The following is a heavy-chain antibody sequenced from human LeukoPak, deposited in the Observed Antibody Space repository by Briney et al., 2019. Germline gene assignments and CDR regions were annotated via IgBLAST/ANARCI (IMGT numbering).Heavy chain of an antibody. D-gene: IGHD3-9*01. V-gene: IGHV3-74*01. J-gene: IGHJ4*02. Sequence: PGGSLRLSCAASGFTFSTYWMNWVRQAQGKGPVWVSRIKSDGSSTSYADSVKGRFTISRDNAKDTLSLQMNSLRAEDTAVYYCARESEYFENPNCYKPLDYWGQGTPVTVSS. CDR1: GFTFSTYW. CDR2: IKSDGSST. CDR3: ARESEYFENPNCYKPLDY.